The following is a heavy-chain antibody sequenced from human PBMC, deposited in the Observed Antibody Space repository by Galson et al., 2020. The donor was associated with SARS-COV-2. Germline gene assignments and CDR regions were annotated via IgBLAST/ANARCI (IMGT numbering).Heavy chain of an antibody. CDR2: ISSDGSSI. J-gene: IGHJ2*01. CDR1: GFTFSSYE. D-gene: IGHD1-1*01. V-gene: IGHV3-48*03. Sequence: GGSLRLSCAASGFTFSSYEMNWVRQAPGNGLEWVSYISSDGSSIYYADSVKGRFTVSRDNARNTLFLQMNSLRAEDTADYYCARGGHVHRTGESYWFFGVWGRGTLVTVSS. CDR3: ARGGHVHRTGESYWFFGV.